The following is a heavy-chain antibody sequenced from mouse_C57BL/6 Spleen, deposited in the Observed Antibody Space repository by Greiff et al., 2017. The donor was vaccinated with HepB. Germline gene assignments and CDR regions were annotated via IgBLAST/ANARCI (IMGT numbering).Heavy chain of an antibody. CDR2: ISSGSSTI. CDR3: ARGGDGFSPFAY. V-gene: IGHV5-17*01. Sequence: DVKLVESGGGLVKPGGSLKLSCAASGFTFSDYGMHWVRQAPEKGLEWVAYISSGSSTIYYADTVKGRFTISRDNAKNTLFLQMTSLRSEDTAMYYCARGGDGFSPFAYWGQGTLVTVSA. CDR1: GFTFSDYG. D-gene: IGHD2-3*01. J-gene: IGHJ3*01.